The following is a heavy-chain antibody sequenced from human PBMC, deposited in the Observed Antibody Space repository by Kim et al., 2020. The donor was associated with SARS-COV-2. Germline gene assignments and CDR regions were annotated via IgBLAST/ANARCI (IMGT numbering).Heavy chain of an antibody. Sequence: THYADTVKGRFTISRDNSKNSLYVQMNSLRAEDTAVYDCAKNRLGDDAFDIWGQGTMVTVSS. D-gene: IGHD3-9*01. CDR2: T. CDR3: AKNRLGDDAFDI. V-gene: IGHV3-23*01. J-gene: IGHJ3*02.